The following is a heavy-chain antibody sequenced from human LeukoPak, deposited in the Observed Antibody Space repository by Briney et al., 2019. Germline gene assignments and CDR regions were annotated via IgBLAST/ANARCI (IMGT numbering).Heavy chain of an antibody. Sequence: LGGSLRLSCVASGFTFSSYAMHWVRQTPGKGLEYVSGINSNGGSTHYANSVKGRFTISRDNSKHTLYLQMGSLRTEDTAVYYCARGGAYYYDSSGWDYWGQGTLVTVSS. V-gene: IGHV3-64*01. CDR2: INSNGGST. CDR3: ARGGAYYYDSSGWDY. J-gene: IGHJ4*02. CDR1: GFTFSSYA. D-gene: IGHD3-22*01.